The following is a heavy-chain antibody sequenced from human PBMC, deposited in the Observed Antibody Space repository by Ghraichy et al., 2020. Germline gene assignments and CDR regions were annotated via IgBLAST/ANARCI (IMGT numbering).Heavy chain of an antibody. CDR1: GFTVSSKY. V-gene: IGHV3-53*01. D-gene: IGHD3-22*01. J-gene: IGHJ3*02. CDR2: TYSGGST. Sequence: GGSLRLSCAASGFTVSSKYMSWVRQAPGKGLEWVSVTYSGGSTYYADSVKGRFTISRDNSKNTLYLQMNSLRAEDTAVYYCARGDTSGYAFDIWGQGTMVTVSS. CDR3: ARGDTSGYAFDI.